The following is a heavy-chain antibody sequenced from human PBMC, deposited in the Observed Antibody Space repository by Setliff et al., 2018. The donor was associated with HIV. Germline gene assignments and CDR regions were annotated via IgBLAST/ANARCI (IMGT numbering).Heavy chain of an antibody. J-gene: IGHJ4*02. CDR2: ISQSGKT. D-gene: IGHD6-13*01. CDR3: ARAVAASATSVVDY. Sequence: TLSLTCAVSADSIGTNHWWNWVRQPPGKGLEWIGEISQSGKTNYHPSLKSRITISMEASKTHFSLALNSVTAADTAVYYCARAVAASATSVVDYWGQGIQVTVSS. CDR1: ADSIGTNHW. V-gene: IGHV4-4*02.